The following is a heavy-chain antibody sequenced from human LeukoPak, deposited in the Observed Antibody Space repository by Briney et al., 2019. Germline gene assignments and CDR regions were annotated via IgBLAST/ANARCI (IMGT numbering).Heavy chain of an antibody. CDR3: ARDVAGYYSF. Sequence: ETLSLTCTVSGDSISSSSYYWAWIRQPPGKRPEWIASINYSGSTYYNLFLKSRVTISIDTSKNQFSLKLGSVTAADTAVYFCARDVAGYYSFWGQGTLVTVSS. CDR1: GDSISSSSYY. J-gene: IGHJ4*02. CDR2: INYSGST. V-gene: IGHV4-39*07. D-gene: IGHD6-19*01.